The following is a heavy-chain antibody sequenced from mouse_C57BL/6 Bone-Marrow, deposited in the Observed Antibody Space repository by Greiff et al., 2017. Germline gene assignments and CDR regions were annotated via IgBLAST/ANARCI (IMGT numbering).Heavy chain of an antibody. V-gene: IGHV5-4*01. CDR1: GFTFSSYA. CDR2: ISDGGSYT. D-gene: IGHD4-1*01. Sequence: EVQLVESGGGLVKPGGSLKLSCAASGFTFSSYAMSWVRQTPEKRLEWVATISDGGSYTYYPDNVKGRFTISRDNAKNNLYLQMSHLKSEDTAMYYCARTGTRVDYAMDYWGQGTSVTVSS. J-gene: IGHJ4*01. CDR3: ARTGTRVDYAMDY.